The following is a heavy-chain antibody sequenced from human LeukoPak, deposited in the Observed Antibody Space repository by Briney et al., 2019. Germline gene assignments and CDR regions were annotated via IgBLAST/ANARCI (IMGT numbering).Heavy chain of an antibody. V-gene: IGHV4-59*01. Sequence: SETLSLTCTVSGGSISSYYWSWIRQPPGKGLEWIGYIYYSGSTNYNPSLKSLVTVSVDTSKNQFSLKLSSVTAADTAVYYCARAWIQLAFDPWGQGTLVTVSS. J-gene: IGHJ5*02. CDR1: GGSISSYY. CDR3: ARAWIQLAFDP. D-gene: IGHD5-18*01. CDR2: IYYSGST.